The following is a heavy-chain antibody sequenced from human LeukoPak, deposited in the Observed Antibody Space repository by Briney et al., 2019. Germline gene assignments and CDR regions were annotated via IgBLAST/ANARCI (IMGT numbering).Heavy chain of an antibody. D-gene: IGHD3-16*01. CDR3: SKDSYVSVNNYLDA. V-gene: IGHV3-30*18. CDR2: MSYDGTKE. J-gene: IGHJ5*02. CDR1: GFTFIGYS. Sequence: TGGSLRLSCAASGFTFIGYSMSWVRQAPGKGLEWVAFMSYDGTKEYYADSVKGRFTISRDNSINKLYLQIDSLGPEDTGVYCCSKDSYVSVNNYLDAWGQGTLVTVSS.